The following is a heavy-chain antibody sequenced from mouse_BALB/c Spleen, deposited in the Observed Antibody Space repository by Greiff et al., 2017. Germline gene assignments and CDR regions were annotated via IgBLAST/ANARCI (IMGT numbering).Heavy chain of an antibody. CDR3: ARSGGNYEDY. J-gene: IGHJ2*01. Sequence: QVQLQQPGAELVKPGASVKLSCKASGYTFTSYWMHWVKQRPGQGLKWIGEINPSNGRTNYNEKFKSKATLTVDKSSSTAYMQLSSLTSEDSAVYYCARSGGNYEDYWGQGTTLTVSS. D-gene: IGHD2-1*01. CDR2: INPSNGRT. V-gene: IGHV1S81*02. CDR1: GYTFTSYW.